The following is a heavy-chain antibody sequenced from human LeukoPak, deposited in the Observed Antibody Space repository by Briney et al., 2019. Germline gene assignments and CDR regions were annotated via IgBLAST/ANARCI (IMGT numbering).Heavy chain of an antibody. CDR2: IWYDGSNK. CDR1: GFTLSSYG. Sequence: GGSLRLSCAASGFTLSSYGMHWVRQAPGKGLEWVADIWYDGSNKYYADSVKGRFTISRDNSKNTLYLQMNSLRAEDTAVYYCAREGTQNYDFWSGYYHFDYWGQGPLVTVSS. CDR3: AREGTQNYDFWSGYYHFDY. J-gene: IGHJ4*02. V-gene: IGHV3-33*01. D-gene: IGHD3-3*01.